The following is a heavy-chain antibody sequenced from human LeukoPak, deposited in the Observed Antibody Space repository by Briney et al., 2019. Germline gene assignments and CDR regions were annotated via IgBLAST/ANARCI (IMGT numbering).Heavy chain of an antibody. CDR1: GFTFSSYS. CDR3: ARDRFYYGSGSYLKYFDY. J-gene: IGHJ4*02. CDR2: ISSRSSYI. Sequence: GGSLRLSCAASGFTFSSYSMNWVRQAPGKGLEWISSISSRSSYIYYADSVKGRFTISRDNAKNSLYLQMNSLRAEDTAVYYCARDRFYYGSGSYLKYFDYWGQGTLVTVSS. V-gene: IGHV3-21*01. D-gene: IGHD3-10*01.